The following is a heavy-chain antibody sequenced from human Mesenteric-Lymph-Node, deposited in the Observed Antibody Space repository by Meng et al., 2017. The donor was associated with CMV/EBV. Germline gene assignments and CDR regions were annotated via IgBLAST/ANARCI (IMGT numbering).Heavy chain of an antibody. CDR3: AGGIAAAGSRWFDP. J-gene: IGHJ5*02. V-gene: IGHV1-69*02. CDR2: IIPILGIA. D-gene: IGHD6-13*01. Sequence: QVQLVHSGPEVKKPGSSVKVACKASGGTFSSYTISWVRQAPGQGLEWMGRIIPILGIANYAQKFQGRVTITADKSTSTAYMELSSLRSEDTAVYYCAGGIAAAGSRWFDPWGQGTLVTVSS. CDR1: GGTFSSYT.